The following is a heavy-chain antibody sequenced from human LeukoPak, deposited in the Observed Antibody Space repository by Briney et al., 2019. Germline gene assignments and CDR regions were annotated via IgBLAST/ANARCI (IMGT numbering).Heavy chain of an antibody. Sequence: GESLRLSCAASGFTFSSYAMSWVRQAPGKGLEWVSAISGSGGSTYYADSVKGRFTISRDNSKNTLYLQMNSLRAEDTAVYYCTKGRNNNYYDGTSDYWGQGTLVTVSS. J-gene: IGHJ4*02. D-gene: IGHD3-22*01. CDR2: ISGSGGST. CDR1: GFTFSSYA. CDR3: TKGRNNNYYDGTSDY. V-gene: IGHV3-23*01.